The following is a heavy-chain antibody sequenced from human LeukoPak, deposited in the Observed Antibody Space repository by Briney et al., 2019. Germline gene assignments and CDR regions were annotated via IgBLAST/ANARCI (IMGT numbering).Heavy chain of an antibody. J-gene: IGHJ5*02. CDR1: GFTFSSYG. CDR3: AKDSHYYGSGSYYKNWFDP. CDR2: ISYDGSNK. D-gene: IGHD3-10*01. Sequence: GRSLRLSCAASGFTFSSYGMHWVRQAPGKWLEWVAVISYDGSNKYYADSVKGRFTISRDNSKNTLYLQMNSLRAEDTAVYYCAKDSHYYGSGSYYKNWFDPWGQGTLVTVSS. V-gene: IGHV3-30*18.